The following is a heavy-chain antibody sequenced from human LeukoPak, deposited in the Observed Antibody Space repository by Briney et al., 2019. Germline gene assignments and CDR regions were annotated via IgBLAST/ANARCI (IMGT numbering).Heavy chain of an antibody. Sequence: SETLSLTCTVSGGSISSSSYYWGWIRQPPGKGLEWIGSIYYSGSTYYNPSLKSRVTISVDTSKNQFSLKLSSVTAADTAVYYCARHNTLGYCSSTSCLGGLDCWGQGTLVTVSS. CDR3: ARHNTLGYCSSTSCLGGLDC. CDR1: GGSISSSSYY. CDR2: IYYSGST. D-gene: IGHD2-2*01. J-gene: IGHJ4*02. V-gene: IGHV4-39*01.